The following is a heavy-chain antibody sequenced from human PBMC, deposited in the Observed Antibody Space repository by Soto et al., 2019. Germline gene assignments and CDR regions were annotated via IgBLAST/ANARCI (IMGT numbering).Heavy chain of an antibody. V-gene: IGHV3-33*01. D-gene: IGHD6-19*01. CDR2: IWYDGSNK. CDR3: ARERGASGWDDAFDI. J-gene: IGHJ3*02. CDR1: GFTFSIYG. Sequence: GGSLRLSCAASGFTFSIYGMHWVRQAPGKGLEWVAVIWYDGSNKYYADSVKGRFTISRDNSKNTLYLQMNSLRAEDTAVYYCARERGASGWDDAFDIWAQGTMVTVSS.